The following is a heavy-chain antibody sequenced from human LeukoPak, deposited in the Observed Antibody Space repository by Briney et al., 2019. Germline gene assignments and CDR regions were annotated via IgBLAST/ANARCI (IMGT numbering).Heavy chain of an antibody. V-gene: IGHV4-38-2*02. CDR2: IYHSGST. Sequence: SETLSLTCTVSGYSISSGYYWGWIRQPPGKGLEWIGSIYHSGSTYYNPSLKSRVTISVDTSKNQFSLKLSSVTAADTAVYYCARPTVSYSDYVFRSWGQGTLVTVSS. CDR1: GYSISSGYY. CDR3: ARPTVSYSDYVFRS. J-gene: IGHJ4*02. D-gene: IGHD5-12*01.